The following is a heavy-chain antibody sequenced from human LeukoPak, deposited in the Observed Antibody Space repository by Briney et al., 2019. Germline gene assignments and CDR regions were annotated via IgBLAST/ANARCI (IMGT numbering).Heavy chain of an antibody. V-gene: IGHV1-18*01. CDR1: GGTFTNYA. CDR2: ISVHKGDT. CDR3: ARAGGWARGDYKADAFDI. Sequence: ASVKVSCKASGGTFTNYAFTWVRQAPGQGLEWMGWISVHKGDTNYAQILQGRVTMTTDTSTSTAYMELRSLRSDDTAVYYCARAGGWARGDYKADAFDIWGQGTMVTVSS. D-gene: IGHD6-19*01. J-gene: IGHJ3*02.